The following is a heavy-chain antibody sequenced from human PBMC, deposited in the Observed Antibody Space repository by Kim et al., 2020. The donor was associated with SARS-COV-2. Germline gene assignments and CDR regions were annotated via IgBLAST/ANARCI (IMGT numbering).Heavy chain of an antibody. J-gene: IGHJ4*02. CDR3: ARGGPGGATYFDY. D-gene: IGHD1-26*01. V-gene: IGHV3-74*01. Sequence: DTVKGQFTNSRDNAKNRLNLQMNSLGAEDTAVYYCARGGPGGATYFDYWGQGTLVTVSS.